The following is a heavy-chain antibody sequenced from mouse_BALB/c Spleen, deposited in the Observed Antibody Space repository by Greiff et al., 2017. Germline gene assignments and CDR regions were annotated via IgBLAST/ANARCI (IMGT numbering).Heavy chain of an antibody. J-gene: IGHJ3*01. D-gene: IGHD2-1*01. CDR3: AIPYGNYPFAY. Sequence: EVQLQQSGPGLVKPSQSLSLTCSVTGYSITSGYYWNWIRQFPGNKLEWMGYISYDGSNNYNPSLKNRISITRDTSKNQFFLKLNSVTTEDTATYYCAIPYGNYPFAYWGQGTLVTVSA. V-gene: IGHV3-6*02. CDR1: GYSITSGYY. CDR2: ISYDGSN.